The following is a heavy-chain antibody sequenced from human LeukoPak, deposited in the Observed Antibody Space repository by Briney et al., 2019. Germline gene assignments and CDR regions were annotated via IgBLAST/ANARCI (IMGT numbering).Heavy chain of an antibody. CDR1: GGSISGSSYY. CDR3: ARAVQPAGPWFDP. V-gene: IGHV4-61*05. D-gene: IGHD6-25*01. Sequence: SETLSLTCTVSGGSISGSSYYWGWIRQPPGKGLEWIGYIYYSGSTNYNPSLKSRVTISVDTSKNQFSLKLSSVTAADTAVYYCARAVQPAGPWFDPWGQGTLVTVSS. J-gene: IGHJ5*02. CDR2: IYYSGST.